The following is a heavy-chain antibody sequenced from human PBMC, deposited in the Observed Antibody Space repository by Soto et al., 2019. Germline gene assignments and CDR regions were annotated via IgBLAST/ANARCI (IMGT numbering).Heavy chain of an antibody. CDR3: AIELRMVYAIDFDY. V-gene: IGHV3-48*02. CDR1: GFTFSSYS. Sequence: EVQLVESGGGLVQPGGSLRLSCAASGFTFSSYSMNWVRQAPGKGLEWVSYISSSGSTIYYADSVKGRFTISRDNAKNSLYLQMNSLRDEDTAVYYCAIELRMVYAIDFDYWGQGTLVTVSS. CDR2: ISSSGSTI. D-gene: IGHD2-8*01. J-gene: IGHJ4*02.